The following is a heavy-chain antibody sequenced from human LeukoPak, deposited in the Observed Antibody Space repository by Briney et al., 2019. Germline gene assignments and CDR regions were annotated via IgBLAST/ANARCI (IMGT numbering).Heavy chain of an antibody. V-gene: IGHV3-23*01. Sequence: GGSLRLSCAASGFTFSSYAMSWVRQAPGKGLEWVSAISGSGGSTYYADSVKGRFTISRDNSKNTLYLQMNSLRAEDTAVYYCANGYSGWYVDLNDYWGQGTLVTVSS. CDR1: GFTFSSYA. D-gene: IGHD6-19*01. J-gene: IGHJ4*02. CDR2: ISGSGGST. CDR3: ANGYSGWYVDLNDY.